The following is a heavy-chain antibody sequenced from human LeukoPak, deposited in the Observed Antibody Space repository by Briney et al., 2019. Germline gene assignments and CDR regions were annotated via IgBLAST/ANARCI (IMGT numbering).Heavy chain of an antibody. Sequence: GGSLRLSCVGSGFAFHNYAMHWVRRPPGKGLEWVSAINWNSDTKAYADSVKGRFTISRDRARNSLYLQMYSLRPEDTALYYCAKDTGGNGAYFYAMDVWGQGTSVTVSS. J-gene: IGHJ6*02. V-gene: IGHV3-9*01. D-gene: IGHD4-23*01. CDR2: INWNSDTK. CDR1: GFAFHNYA. CDR3: AKDTGGNGAYFYAMDV.